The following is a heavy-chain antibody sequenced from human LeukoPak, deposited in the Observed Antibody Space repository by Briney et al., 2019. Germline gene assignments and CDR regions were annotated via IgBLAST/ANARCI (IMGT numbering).Heavy chain of an antibody. CDR3: ARDIQDFWSGYYYYYMDV. Sequence: ASVKVSCKASGYTFTSYGISWVRQAPGQGLEWMGWISAYNGNTNYAQKFQGRVTMTTDTSTSTAYMELRSLRSDDTAVYYCARDIQDFWSGYYYYYMDVWGKGTTVTVSS. D-gene: IGHD3-3*01. CDR2: ISAYNGNT. V-gene: IGHV1-18*01. J-gene: IGHJ6*03. CDR1: GYTFTSYG.